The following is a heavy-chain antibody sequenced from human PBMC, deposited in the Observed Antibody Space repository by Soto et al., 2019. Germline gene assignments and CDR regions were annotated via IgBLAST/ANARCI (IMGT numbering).Heavy chain of an antibody. D-gene: IGHD2-15*01. J-gene: IGHJ4*02. Sequence: VASVKVSCKVSGYTLTEFSIQWVRQVPGNGLEWVGGFDPEGGETAYGQKFQGRVSMTEDTSSDTAYMELSRLRSDDTAVYYCASLPATDDFDYWGQGTLVTVSS. CDR1: GYTLTEFS. V-gene: IGHV1-24*01. CDR3: ASLPATDDFDY. CDR2: FDPEGGET.